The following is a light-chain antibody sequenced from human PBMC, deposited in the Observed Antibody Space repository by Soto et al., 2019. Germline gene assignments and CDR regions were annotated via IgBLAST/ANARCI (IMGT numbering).Light chain of an antibody. CDR3: QHYYTYPYT. J-gene: IGKJ2*01. CDR2: KAS. CDR1: QSINNL. V-gene: IGKV1-5*03. Sequence: DIKMTQSTSTLSASVGGRVTISCRASQSINNLLAWYQQKPGKTPKLLIYKASSLESGVPSRFSGSVSGTDFTLTISSLQPDDFATYYCQHYYTYPYTFGQGTKLEIK.